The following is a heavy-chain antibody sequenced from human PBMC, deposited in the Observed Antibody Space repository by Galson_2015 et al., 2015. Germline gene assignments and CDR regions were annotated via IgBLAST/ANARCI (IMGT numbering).Heavy chain of an antibody. V-gene: IGHV3-30-3*01. CDR3: ARDPVTNGYGYYFDD. D-gene: IGHD5-18*01. J-gene: IGHJ4*01. CDR2: ISYDGSNK. CDR1: GFTFISYT. Sequence: SLRLSCAASGFTFISYTMHWVRQAPGKGLEWVALISYDGSNKYYADSVKGRFTVSRDNSKNTLYLQMNSLGAEDTAVYYCARDPVTNGYGYYFDDWGHGTLVTVSP.